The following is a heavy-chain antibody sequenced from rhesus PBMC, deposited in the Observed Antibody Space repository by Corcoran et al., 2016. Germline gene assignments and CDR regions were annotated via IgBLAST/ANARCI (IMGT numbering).Heavy chain of an antibody. D-gene: IGHD1-14*01. CDR2: IGGSRCST. CDR1: GYSISSGYG. V-gene: IGHV4-127*01. Sequence: QVQLQESGPGLVKPSETLSLTCAVSGYSISSGYGWSWIRQPPGKGLEWIGYIGGSRCSTNYNPSLKSRVTISKDTSKNQFSLKLSSVTAADTAVYYCARALAGTTDYWGQGVLVTVSS. CDR3: ARALAGTTDY. J-gene: IGHJ4*01.